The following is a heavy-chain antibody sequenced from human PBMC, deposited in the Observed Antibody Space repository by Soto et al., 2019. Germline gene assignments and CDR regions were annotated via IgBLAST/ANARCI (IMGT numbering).Heavy chain of an antibody. D-gene: IGHD6-19*01. CDR2: IGTAGDT. V-gene: IGHV3-13*01. Sequence: EVQLVESGGGLVQPGGSLRLSCAASGFTFSSYDMHWVRQATGKGLEWVSAIGTAGDTYYPGSVKGRFTISRENAKTSLYLQMNSLRAGDTAVYYCARAGGARSSGAFDIWGQGTMVTVSS. J-gene: IGHJ3*02. CDR1: GFTFSSYD. CDR3: ARAGGARSSGAFDI.